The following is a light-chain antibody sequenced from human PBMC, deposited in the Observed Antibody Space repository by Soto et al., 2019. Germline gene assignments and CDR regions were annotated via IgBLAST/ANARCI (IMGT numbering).Light chain of an antibody. J-gene: IGKJ1*01. V-gene: IGKV3-20*01. Sequence: EIVLTQSPGTLSLSPGERATLSCRASQSVSSSYLAWYQQKPGQAPRLLIYGASSRATGIPDRFSGSGSGTDFTLTISRLEPEDLAGDYCQQYGSSPRTFGQGTKVEIK. CDR3: QQYGSSPRT. CDR2: GAS. CDR1: QSVSSSY.